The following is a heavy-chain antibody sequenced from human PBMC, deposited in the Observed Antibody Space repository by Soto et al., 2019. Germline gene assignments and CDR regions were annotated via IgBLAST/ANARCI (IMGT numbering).Heavy chain of an antibody. CDR2: INPNSGGT. CDR1: GYTFTGSS. Sequence: QVQLVQSGAEVKKPGASVNVSCEASGYTFTGSSIPWVRQAPGQGLEWMGYINPNSGGTIFAQKFQGRVTLTRDTSISTAYMELSRVASDDTAVYYCARDLTGDPNYWGQGTLVTVSS. CDR3: ARDLTGDPNY. J-gene: IGHJ4*02. V-gene: IGHV1-2*02. D-gene: IGHD7-27*01.